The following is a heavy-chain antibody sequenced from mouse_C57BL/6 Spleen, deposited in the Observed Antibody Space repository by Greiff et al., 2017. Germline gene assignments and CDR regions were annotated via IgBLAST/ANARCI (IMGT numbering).Heavy chain of an antibody. CDR3: TTQGSSLAWFAY. CDR1: GFNIKDDY. V-gene: IGHV14-4*01. CDR2: IDPENGDT. D-gene: IGHD1-1*01. J-gene: IGHJ3*01. Sequence: VQLQQSGAELVRPGASVKLSCTASGFNIKDDYMHWVKQRPEQGLEWIGWIDPENGDTEYASKFQGKVTITADTSANTAYLQRSSLTSVDTAVYYCTTQGSSLAWFAYWGQGTLVTVSA.